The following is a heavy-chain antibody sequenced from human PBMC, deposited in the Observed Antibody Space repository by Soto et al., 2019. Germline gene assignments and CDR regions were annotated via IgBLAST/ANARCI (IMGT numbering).Heavy chain of an antibody. V-gene: IGHV3-43*01. Sequence: GSLRLSCAASGFTFDDYTMHWVRQAPGKGLEWVSLISWDGGSTYYADSVKGRFTISRDNSKNSLYLQMNSLRTEDTALYYCAKDPVLDYYYYMDVWGKGTTVTVSS. J-gene: IGHJ6*03. CDR2: ISWDGGST. CDR3: AKDPVLDYYYYMDV. CDR1: GFTFDDYT.